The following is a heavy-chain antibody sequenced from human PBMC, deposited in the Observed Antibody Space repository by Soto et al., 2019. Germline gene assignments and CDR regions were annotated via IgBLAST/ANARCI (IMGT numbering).Heavy chain of an antibody. V-gene: IGHV5-51*01. CDR3: ARDRMKGVDIVATMKTHYYYYGMDV. D-gene: IGHD5-12*01. J-gene: IGHJ6*02. CDR1: GYNFHTYW. CDR2: IYPHDSDT. Sequence: GESLKISCKGSGYNFHTYWIAWVRQMPGKGLEWMGFIYPHDSDTRYSPSFRGQVTISADKSINTAYLQWTSLKASDTAIYFCARDRMKGVDIVATMKTHYYYYGMDVWGQGTTVTVSS.